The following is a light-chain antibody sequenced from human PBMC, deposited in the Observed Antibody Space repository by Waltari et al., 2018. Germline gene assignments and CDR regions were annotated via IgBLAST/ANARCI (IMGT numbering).Light chain of an antibody. J-gene: IGKJ5*01. Sequence: DIVMTQSPLSLPVTPGEPASISCRSSQSLLHSNGYHYLGWYLQKPGQSPQSLIYLVSKRASGVPDRFSGSGSGTDFTLKISIVEAEDVGVYYCMQALQTPITFGQGTRLEIK. CDR2: LVS. CDR3: MQALQTPIT. V-gene: IGKV2-28*01. CDR1: QSLLHSNGYHY.